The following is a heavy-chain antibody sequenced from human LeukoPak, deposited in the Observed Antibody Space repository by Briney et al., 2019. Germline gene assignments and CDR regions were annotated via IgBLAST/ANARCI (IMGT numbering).Heavy chain of an antibody. CDR1: GFTFSSYA. J-gene: IGHJ1*01. Sequence: GGSLRLSCAASGFTFSSYAIHWVRQAPGKGLEWVAVISYDGSTKYNADSVKGRFTISRDNSKNTLYLQMNSLRPEDTAVYYCARARSIVGVSPFQHWGQGTLVTVSS. CDR3: ARARSIVGVSPFQH. D-gene: IGHD1-26*01. V-gene: IGHV3-30*04. CDR2: ISYDGSTK.